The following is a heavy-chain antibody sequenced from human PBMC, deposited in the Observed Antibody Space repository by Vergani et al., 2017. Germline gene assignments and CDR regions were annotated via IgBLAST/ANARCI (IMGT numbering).Heavy chain of an antibody. CDR2: IYYSGST. V-gene: IGHV4-39*07. Sequence: QLQLQESGPGLVKPSETLSLTCTVSGGSISSSSYYWGWIRQPPGKGLEWIGYIYYSGSTYYNPSLKSRVTISVDTSKNQFSLKLSSVTAADTAVYYCARDDRGWFGGPAAFDIWGQGTMVTVSS. CDR1: GGSISSSSYY. D-gene: IGHD3-10*01. CDR3: ARDDRGWFGGPAAFDI. J-gene: IGHJ3*02.